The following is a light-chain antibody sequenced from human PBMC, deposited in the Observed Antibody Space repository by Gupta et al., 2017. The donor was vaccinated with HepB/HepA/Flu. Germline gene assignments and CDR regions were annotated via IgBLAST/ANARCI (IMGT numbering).Light chain of an antibody. Sequence: QSALTQPRSVSGSPGQSVTISCTGTRGDVGAYNYVAWYQQFPGKAPKLMIYAFNNRPSGVPDRFSASKSGNTASLTISGLQAEDDADYYFCSSAGSPSVFGTGPKVTVL. CDR2: AFN. V-gene: IGLV2-11*01. CDR1: RGDVGAYNY. J-gene: IGLJ1*01. CDR3: CSSAGSPSV.